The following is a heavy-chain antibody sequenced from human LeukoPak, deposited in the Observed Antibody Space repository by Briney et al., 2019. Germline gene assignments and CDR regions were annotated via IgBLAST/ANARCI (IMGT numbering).Heavy chain of an antibody. D-gene: IGHD2-2*02. J-gene: IGHJ6*03. Sequence: SVKVSCKASGYTFTSYGIGWVRQAPGQGLEWMGWISAYNGNTNYAQKLQGRVTMTTDTSTSTAYMELRSLRSDDTAVYYCARVKGCSSTSCYRHYYYMDVWGKGTTVTVSS. CDR3: ARVKGCSSTSCYRHYYYMDV. CDR2: ISAYNGNT. CDR1: GYTFTSYG. V-gene: IGHV1-18*01.